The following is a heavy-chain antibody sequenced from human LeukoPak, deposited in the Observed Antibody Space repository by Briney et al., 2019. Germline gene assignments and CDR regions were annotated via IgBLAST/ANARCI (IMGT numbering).Heavy chain of an antibody. CDR2: ISSSSGFI. J-gene: IGHJ4*02. CDR3: ARSGGSGGYSDY. Sequence: GGSLRLSCAASGFTFSSYGMNWVRQAPGKGLEWVSSISSSSGFIFYADSVKGRFTISRDNAKNSLYLQMNSLRAEDTAVYYCARSGGSGGYSDYWGQGTLVTVSS. CDR1: GFTFSSYG. V-gene: IGHV3-21*01. D-gene: IGHD6-19*01.